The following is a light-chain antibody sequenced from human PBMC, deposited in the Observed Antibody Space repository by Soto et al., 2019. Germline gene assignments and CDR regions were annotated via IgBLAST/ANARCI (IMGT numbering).Light chain of an antibody. CDR1: QSVSSIY. Sequence: DIVLTQSPGTLSLSPGDRATLSCRASQSVSSIYLAWYQQKPGQAPRLLIYGASNRATGIPDNFSGSGSGKDFTLSISRLEPEDFAVYYCLHYSTSPPYIFGQGTKLE. CDR3: LHYSTSPPYI. V-gene: IGKV3-20*01. J-gene: IGKJ2*01. CDR2: GAS.